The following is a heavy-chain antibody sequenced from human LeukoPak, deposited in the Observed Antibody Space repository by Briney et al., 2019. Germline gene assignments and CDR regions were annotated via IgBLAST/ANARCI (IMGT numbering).Heavy chain of an antibody. CDR3: ATYCSTTSCPHRRAFDI. CDR2: IYYSGST. CDR1: GGSISSSSYY. D-gene: IGHD2-2*01. V-gene: IGHV4-39*01. Sequence: SETLSLTCTVSGGSISSSSYYWGWIRQPPGKGLEWIGTIYYSGSTYYNPSLKSRVTISVDTSNDQFSLKLSSVTAADTAVYYCATYCSTTSCPHRRAFDIWGQGTMVTVSS. J-gene: IGHJ3*02.